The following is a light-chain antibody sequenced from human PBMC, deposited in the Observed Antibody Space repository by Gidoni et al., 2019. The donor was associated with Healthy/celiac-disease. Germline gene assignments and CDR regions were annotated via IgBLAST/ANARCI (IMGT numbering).Light chain of an antibody. CDR1: QRVSSN. J-gene: IGKJ2*01. CDR3: QQYNNWPMYT. Sequence: EIVMTQSPATLSVSPGERATLSCSASQRVSSNLAWYQQKPGQAPRLLIYGASTRATGIPARFSGSGSGTEFTLTISSLQSEDFAVYDCQQYNNWPMYTFGKGTKLEIK. CDR2: GAS. V-gene: IGKV3-15*01.